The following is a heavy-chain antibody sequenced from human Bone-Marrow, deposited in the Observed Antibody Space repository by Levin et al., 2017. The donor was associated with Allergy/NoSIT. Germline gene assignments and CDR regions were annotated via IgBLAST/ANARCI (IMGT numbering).Heavy chain of an antibody. V-gene: IGHV3-23*01. CDR1: GFTFSRYA. Sequence: GGSLRLSCAASGFTFSRYAMHWVRQAPGKGLEWVSSISAGDASTYYTDSVKGRLTVSRDNSKNTLYLQINSLRAEDTALYYCAKVRRGLDAFDIWGQGTMVTVSS. CDR2: ISAGDAST. CDR3: AKVRRGLDAFDI. D-gene: IGHD3/OR15-3a*01. J-gene: IGHJ3*02.